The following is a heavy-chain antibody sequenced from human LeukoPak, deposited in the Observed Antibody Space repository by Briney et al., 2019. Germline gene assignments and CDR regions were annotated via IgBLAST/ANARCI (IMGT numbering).Heavy chain of an antibody. CDR2: IIPIFGTA. Sequence: SVKVSCKASGGTFSSYAISWVRQAPGQGLEWMGGIIPIFGTANYAQKFQGRVTITADESTSTAYMELSSLRSEDTAVYYCARGIVVVPAAPGEVYYYYGMDVWGQGITVTVSS. J-gene: IGHJ6*02. CDR3: ARGIVVVPAAPGEVYYYYGMDV. D-gene: IGHD2-2*01. V-gene: IGHV1-69*13. CDR1: GGTFSSYA.